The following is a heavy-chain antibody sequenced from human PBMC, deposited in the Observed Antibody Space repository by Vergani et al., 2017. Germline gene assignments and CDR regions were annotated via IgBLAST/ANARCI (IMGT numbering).Heavy chain of an antibody. V-gene: IGHV3-33*01. CDR2: IWYDGSNK. Sequence: QVQLVESGGGVVQPGRSLRLSCAASGFTFSSYGMHWVRQAPGKGLEWVAVIWYDGSNKYYADSVKGRFTISRDNSKNTLYLQMNSLRAEDTAVYYCARVIIVVGPAAIGYYYYCMYVWGKGSTVTVS. CDR3: ARVIIVVGPAAIGYYYYCMYV. J-gene: IGHJ6*03. CDR1: GFTFSSYG. D-gene: IGHD2-2*01.